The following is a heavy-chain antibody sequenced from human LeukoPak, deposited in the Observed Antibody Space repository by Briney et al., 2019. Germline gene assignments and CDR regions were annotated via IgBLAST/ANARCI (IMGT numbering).Heavy chain of an antibody. CDR2: IYYRGST. V-gene: IGHV4-59*01. D-gene: IGHD6-19*01. Sequence: SETLSLTCTVSGGSITDYYWSWIRQPPGKGLEWIGYIYYRGSTNYNPSLKSRVTISTDTNKNQFSLKLSSVTAADTAVYYCARNSGWPRVWFGPWGQGILVTVSS. CDR1: GGSITDYY. CDR3: ARNSGWPRVWFGP. J-gene: IGHJ5*02.